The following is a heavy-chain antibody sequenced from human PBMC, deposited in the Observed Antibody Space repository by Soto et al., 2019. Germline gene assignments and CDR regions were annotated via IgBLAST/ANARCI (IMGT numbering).Heavy chain of an antibody. CDR2: IRSKAYGGTT. J-gene: IGHJ4*02. V-gene: IGHV3-49*03. CDR3: TRVVWEWEYYFDY. Sequence: EVQLVESGGGLVQPGRSLRLSCTASGFTFGDYAMSWFRQAPGKGLEWVGFIRSKAYGGTTEYAASVKGRFTISRDESKSLAYLQMNSLKTEDTAVYYCTRVVWEWEYYFDYWGQGTLVTVSS. D-gene: IGHD1-26*01. CDR1: GFTFGDYA.